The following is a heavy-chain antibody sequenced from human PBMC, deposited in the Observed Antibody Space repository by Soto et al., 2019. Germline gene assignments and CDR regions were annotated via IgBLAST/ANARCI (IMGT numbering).Heavy chain of an antibody. CDR3: ARAGWEKGSGWIFDP. V-gene: IGHV1-18*04. D-gene: IGHD6-19*01. Sequence: ASVKVSCKASGYTFTSYGISWVRQAPGQGLEWMGWISAYNGNTNYAQKLQGRATMTTDTSTSTAYMELRSLRSDDTAVYYRARAGWEKGSGWIFDPWGQGTLVTVSS. CDR2: ISAYNGNT. CDR1: GYTFTSYG. J-gene: IGHJ5*02.